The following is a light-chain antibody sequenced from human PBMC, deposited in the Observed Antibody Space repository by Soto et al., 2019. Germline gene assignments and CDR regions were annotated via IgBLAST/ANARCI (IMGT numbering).Light chain of an antibody. J-gene: IGKJ3*01. Sequence: AIQLTQSPSSLSASVGDSVTITCRASQGISSALAWYQQTPGRAPKLLIYDASTLESGVPSRFSGSRSGTDFTLTVSSLQPEDFATYYCQQFDDHPFTFGPGTTVD. V-gene: IGKV1D-13*01. CDR2: DAS. CDR3: QQFDDHPFT. CDR1: QGISSA.